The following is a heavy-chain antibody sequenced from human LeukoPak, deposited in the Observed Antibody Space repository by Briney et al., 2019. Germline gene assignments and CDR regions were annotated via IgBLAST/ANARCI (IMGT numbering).Heavy chain of an antibody. V-gene: IGHV1-24*01. CDR2: FDPEDGET. J-gene: IGHJ4*02. CDR3: ATEGLRTGSSPYYFDY. CDR1: GYTLTELS. Sequence: SVEVSCKVSGYTLTELSMHWVRHAPGKGLEWMGGFDPEDGETIYAQKFQGRVTMTEDTSTDTAYMELSSLRSEDTAVYYCATEGLRTGSSPYYFDYWGQGTLVTVSS. D-gene: IGHD3/OR15-3a*01.